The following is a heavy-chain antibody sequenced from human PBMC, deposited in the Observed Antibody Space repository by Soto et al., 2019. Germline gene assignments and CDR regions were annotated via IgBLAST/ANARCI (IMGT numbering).Heavy chain of an antibody. CDR1: GDSVSSNSAA. Sequence: PSQTLSLTCAISGDSVSSNSAAWNWIRQSPSRGLEWLGRTYYRSKWYNDYAVSVKSRITINPDTSKNQFSLQLNSVTPEDTAVYYCARDRVLLWFRESPPNYYSGMDVWGQGTTVTV. D-gene: IGHD3-10*01. CDR2: TYYRSKWYN. V-gene: IGHV6-1*01. CDR3: ARDRVLLWFRESPPNYYSGMDV. J-gene: IGHJ6*02.